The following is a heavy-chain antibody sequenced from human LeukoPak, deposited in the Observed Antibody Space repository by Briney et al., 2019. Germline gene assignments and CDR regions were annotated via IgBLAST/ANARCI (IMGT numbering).Heavy chain of an antibody. CDR3: ARASITSYYDFWSGGGYYYYMDV. Sequence: PSETLSLTCAVYGGSFSGYYWSWIRQPPGKGLEWIGEINHSGSNNYNPSLKSRVTISVDTSKNQFSLKLSSVTAADTAVYYCARASITSYYDFWSGGGYYYYMDVWGKGTTVTVSS. J-gene: IGHJ6*03. CDR1: GGSFSGYY. V-gene: IGHV4-34*01. CDR2: INHSGSN. D-gene: IGHD3-3*01.